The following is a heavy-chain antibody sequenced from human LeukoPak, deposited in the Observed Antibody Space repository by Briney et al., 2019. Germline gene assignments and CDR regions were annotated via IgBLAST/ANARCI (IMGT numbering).Heavy chain of an antibody. V-gene: IGHV4-61*01. CDR3: AGLEVHRPLDY. CDR2: IYNSGST. CDR1: GGSVSDNNFF. Sequence: PSETLSLTCTVSGGSVSDNNFFWNWIRQPPGKGLEWIGYIYNSGSTNYNPALNSRVTISVDTSNNQFSLKLSSVIAADTAVYYCAGLEVHRPLDYWGQGTLVIVSS. J-gene: IGHJ4*02. D-gene: IGHD1-1*01.